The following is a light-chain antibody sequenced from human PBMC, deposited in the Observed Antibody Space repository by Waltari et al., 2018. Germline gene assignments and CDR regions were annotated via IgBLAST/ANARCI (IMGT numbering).Light chain of an antibody. CDR3: MQALHTPLT. CDR2: RNN. J-gene: IGLJ2*01. CDR1: SSNIGSNY. V-gene: IGLV1-47*01. Sequence: QSVLTQPPSASATPGQRVTISCSGSSSNIGSNYVYWYQQVPGTAPKLLSYRNNQRPSGVPDRFSGSGSGTDFTLKISRVEAEDVGVYYCMQALHTPLTFGGGTK.